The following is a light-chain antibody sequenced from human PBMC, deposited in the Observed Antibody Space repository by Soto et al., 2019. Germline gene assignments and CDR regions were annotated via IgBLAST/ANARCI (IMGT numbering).Light chain of an antibody. V-gene: IGKV3-15*01. J-gene: IGKJ1*01. CDR3: QQHDQGWT. Sequence: EMVMTQSPATLSVSLGERATLSCRASQSVRTKLVWYQQKPGQAPRLLIYGASTRATGIPARFSGSGYGTEFIRTISNLQSEDFAGYYCQQHDQGWTFGQGTKVEIK. CDR1: QSVRTK. CDR2: GAS.